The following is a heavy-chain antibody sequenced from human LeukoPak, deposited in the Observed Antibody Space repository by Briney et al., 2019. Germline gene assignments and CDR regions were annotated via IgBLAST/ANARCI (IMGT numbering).Heavy chain of an antibody. Sequence: SETLSLTCTVSGGSISSYYWSWIRQPPGKGLEWIGYIYYSGSTNYNPSLKSRVTISVDTYKNQFSLKLSSVTAADTAVYYCARYEGVVVVAATADAFDIWGQGTMVTVSS. CDR3: ARYEGVVVVAATADAFDI. J-gene: IGHJ3*02. V-gene: IGHV4-59*01. D-gene: IGHD2-15*01. CDR2: IYYSGST. CDR1: GGSISSYY.